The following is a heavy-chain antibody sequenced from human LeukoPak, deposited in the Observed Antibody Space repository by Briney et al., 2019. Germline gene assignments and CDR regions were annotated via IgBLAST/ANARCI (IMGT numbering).Heavy chain of an antibody. CDR1: GRIVSDYY. Sequence: GGSLTLSCAVSGRIVSDYYIDWVRQAPGKGLEWVGRSRNKAQSFTIHYAASVKGRFTISRDDSKNSVYLQMDGLKTEDTAVYYCARPPYAGSYSIDYWGQGTLVTVSS. CDR3: ARPPYAGSYSIDY. V-gene: IGHV3-72*01. J-gene: IGHJ4*02. CDR2: SRNKAQSFTI. D-gene: IGHD1-26*01.